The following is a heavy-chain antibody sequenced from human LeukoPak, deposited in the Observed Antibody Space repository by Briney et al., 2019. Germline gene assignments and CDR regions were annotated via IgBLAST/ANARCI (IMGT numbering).Heavy chain of an antibody. CDR3: ARRGITYSSSFFAY. V-gene: IGHV4-39*01. CDR2: VFYSGNT. CDR1: GDSIGGSNYY. J-gene: IGHJ4*02. Sequence: PSETLSLTCTVSGDSIGGSNYYWAWIRQSPGKGLEWIGSVFYSGNTYYNPSLKSRVTISVDTSKNQFSLNLYFVTAAETATYYCARRGITYSSSFFAYWGQGTLVTVSS. D-gene: IGHD6-13*01.